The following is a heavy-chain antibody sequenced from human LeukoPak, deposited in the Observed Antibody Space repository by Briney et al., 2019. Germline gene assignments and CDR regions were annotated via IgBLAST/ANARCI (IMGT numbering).Heavy chain of an antibody. Sequence: GRSLRLSCAASGFTFSSYAMHWVRQAPGKGLEWVAVISYDGSNKYYADSVKGRSTISRDNPKNTLYLQMNSLRAEDTAVYYCARGVIGIAVAGTRFDYWGQGTLVTVSS. D-gene: IGHD6-19*01. CDR3: ARGVIGIAVAGTRFDY. CDR1: GFTFSSYA. CDR2: ISYDGSNK. J-gene: IGHJ4*02. V-gene: IGHV3-30*04.